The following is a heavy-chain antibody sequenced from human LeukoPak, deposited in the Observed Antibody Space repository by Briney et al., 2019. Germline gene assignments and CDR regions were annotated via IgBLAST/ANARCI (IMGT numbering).Heavy chain of an antibody. CDR2: IYYSGST. V-gene: IGHV4-39*01. Sequence: SETLSLTCTVSGGSISSSSYYWGWIRQPPGKGLEWIGSIYYSGSTYYNPSLKSRVTISVDTSKNQFSLKLSSVTAADTAVYYCAAHDYSRGYDYWGQGILVTVSS. CDR3: AAHDYSRGYDY. CDR1: GGSISSSSYY. J-gene: IGHJ4*02. D-gene: IGHD4-11*01.